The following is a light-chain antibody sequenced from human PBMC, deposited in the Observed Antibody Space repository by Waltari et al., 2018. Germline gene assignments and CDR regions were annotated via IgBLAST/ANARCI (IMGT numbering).Light chain of an antibody. V-gene: IGLV1-40*01. Sequence: QSVLTQPPSVSGAPGQRVTISCTGTSSNIGAGYDVHWYQQLPGTAPQLLIYANSNRPSGVPDRFSGSKSGTSASLAITGLQAEDEADYYCQSYDSSLSGSWVFGGGTKLTAL. J-gene: IGLJ3*02. CDR3: QSYDSSLSGSWV. CDR1: SSNIGAGYD. CDR2: ANS.